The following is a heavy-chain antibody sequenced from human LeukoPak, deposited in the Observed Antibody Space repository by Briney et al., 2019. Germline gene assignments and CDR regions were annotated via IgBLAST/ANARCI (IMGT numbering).Heavy chain of an antibody. Sequence: PGGSLRLSCAASGFTFSSYSMNWVRQAPGKGLEWVSGISWNSGSIGYADSVKGRFTISRDNAKNSLYLQMNSLRAEDTALYYCAKDFRRDDSSGYREDAFDIWGQGTMVTVSS. J-gene: IGHJ3*02. V-gene: IGHV3-9*01. CDR3: AKDFRRDDSSGYREDAFDI. CDR2: ISWNSGSI. CDR1: GFTFSSYS. D-gene: IGHD3-22*01.